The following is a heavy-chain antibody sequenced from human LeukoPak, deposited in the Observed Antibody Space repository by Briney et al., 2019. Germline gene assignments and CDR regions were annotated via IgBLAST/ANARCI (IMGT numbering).Heavy chain of an antibody. V-gene: IGHV3-30*18. Sequence: PGGSLRLSCEASGITLNKYRIHWVRQAPGKGLEWVAVISYDGSNKYYADSVKGRFTISRDNSKNTLYLQMNSLRAEDTAVYHCAKPLWSGHSYFDSWGQGTLVTVSS. CDR1: GITLNKYR. D-gene: IGHD3-3*01. CDR2: ISYDGSNK. J-gene: IGHJ4*02. CDR3: AKPLWSGHSYFDS.